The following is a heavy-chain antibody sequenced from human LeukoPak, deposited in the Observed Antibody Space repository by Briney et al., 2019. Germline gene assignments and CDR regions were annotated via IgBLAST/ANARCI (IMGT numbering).Heavy chain of an antibody. D-gene: IGHD3-3*01. J-gene: IGHJ4*02. CDR3: AKDVEDFWSGSGY. CDR1: GFTFSSYA. CDR2: ISGSGGST. Sequence: GGSLRLSCAASGFTFSSYAMSWVRQAPGKGLEWVSAISGSGGSTYYADSAKGRFTISRDNSKNTLYLQMNSLRAEDTAVYYCAKDVEDFWSGSGYWGQGTLVTVSS. V-gene: IGHV3-23*01.